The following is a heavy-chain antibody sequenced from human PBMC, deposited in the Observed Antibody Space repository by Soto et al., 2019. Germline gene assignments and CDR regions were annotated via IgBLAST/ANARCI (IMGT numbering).Heavy chain of an antibody. CDR3: GRCRTDSYAMDV. CDR1: GYSFTSYG. D-gene: IGHD5-18*01. CDR2: ISPYNGRT. J-gene: IGHJ6*02. Sequence: QVHLVQSGSDVEKPGASVKVSCKASGYSFTSYGIGWVRQVPGQGPEWMGWISPYNGRTNYAQSVKGRVVMTTDISTITVYLELRSLRSDDSAIYYCGRCRTDSYAMDVWGQGTTVTFSS. V-gene: IGHV1-18*01.